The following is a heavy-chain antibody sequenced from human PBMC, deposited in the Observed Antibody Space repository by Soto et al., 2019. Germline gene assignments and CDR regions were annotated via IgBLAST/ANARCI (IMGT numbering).Heavy chain of an antibody. CDR1: GGSFSGYY. V-gene: IGHV4-34*01. CDR3: ARGGRAGRVVPAAPQDY. J-gene: IGHJ4*02. CDR2: INHSGST. D-gene: IGHD2-2*01. Sequence: SETLSLTCAVYGGSFSGYYWSWIRQPPGKGLEWIGEINHSGSTNYNPSLKSRVTISVDTSKNQFSLKLSSVTAADTAVYYRARGGRAGRVVPAAPQDYWGQGTLVTVSS.